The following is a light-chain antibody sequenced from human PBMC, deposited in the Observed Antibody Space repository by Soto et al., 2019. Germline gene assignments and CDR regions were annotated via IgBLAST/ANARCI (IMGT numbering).Light chain of an antibody. J-gene: IGLJ1*01. CDR3: SSKRDSITLFG. Sequence: QSALTQPASVSGSPGQSITISCTGTSSDVGAYNYVSWYQHHPGKVPKLLIYEVTNRPSGVSDRFSGSKSGNTASLTISGLQAEDEADYYCSSKRDSITLFGFGTGTKLTVL. CDR2: EVT. V-gene: IGLV2-14*01. CDR1: SSDVGAYNY.